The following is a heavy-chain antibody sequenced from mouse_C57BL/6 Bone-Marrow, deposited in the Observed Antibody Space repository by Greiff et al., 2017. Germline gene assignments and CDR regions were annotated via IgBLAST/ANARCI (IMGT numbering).Heavy chain of an antibody. V-gene: IGHV1-81*01. CDR2: IYPRSGNT. CDR1: GYTFTSYG. D-gene: IGHD2-1*01. CDR3: ARLYGKGAWFAY. Sequence: QVQLKQSGAELARPGASVKLSCKASGYTFTSYGISWVKQRTGQGLEWIGEIYPRSGNTYYNEKLKGKATLTADKSSSTAYMELRSLTSEDSAVYFCARLYGKGAWFAYWGQGTLVTVSA. J-gene: IGHJ3*01.